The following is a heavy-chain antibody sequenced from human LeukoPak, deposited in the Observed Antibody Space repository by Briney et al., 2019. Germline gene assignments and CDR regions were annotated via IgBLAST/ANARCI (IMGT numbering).Heavy chain of an antibody. J-gene: IGHJ4*02. CDR1: GGSLRSAY. Sequence: SETLSLTCNVSGGSLRSAYWSWIRQRPGKGLEYIGYIHHSGRTDDRPFHGRRVTISVATSKNQFSLNLRSVTAADTALYYCARLYGGNVESYYFDSWGQGTLVTVSS. V-gene: IGHV4-59*08. CDR3: ARLYGGNVESYYFDS. CDR2: IHHSGRT. D-gene: IGHD4-23*01.